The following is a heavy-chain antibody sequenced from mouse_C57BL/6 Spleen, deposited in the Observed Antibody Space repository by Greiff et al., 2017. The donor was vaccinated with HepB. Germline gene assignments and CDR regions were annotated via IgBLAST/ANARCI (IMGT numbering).Heavy chain of an antibody. J-gene: IGHJ4*01. D-gene: IGHD2-4*01. CDR3: TRHDYDSAMDY. V-gene: IGHV5-9-1*02. CDR2: ISSGGDYI. Sequence: EVKLMESGEGLVKPGGSLKLSCAASGFTFSSYAMSWVRQTPEKRLEWVAYISSGGDYIYYADTVKGRFTISRDNARNTLYLQMSSLKSEDTAMYYCTRHDYDSAMDYWGQGTSVTVSS. CDR1: GFTFSSYA.